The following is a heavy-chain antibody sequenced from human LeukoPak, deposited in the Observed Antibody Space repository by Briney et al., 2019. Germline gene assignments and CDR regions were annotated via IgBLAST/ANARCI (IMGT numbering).Heavy chain of an antibody. Sequence: GGSLRLSCEASGFTFSRFSMNWVRQAPGKGLEWVSYISSISSRSTIIHYADSVKGRFTISRGNAKNSLYLQMNSLRAEDTAVYYCARDKLDYYNYGMDVWGQGTTVTVSS. CDR1: GFTFSRFS. V-gene: IGHV3-48*01. J-gene: IGHJ6*02. CDR2: ISSISSRSTII. D-gene: IGHD3-10*01. CDR3: ARDKLDYYNYGMDV.